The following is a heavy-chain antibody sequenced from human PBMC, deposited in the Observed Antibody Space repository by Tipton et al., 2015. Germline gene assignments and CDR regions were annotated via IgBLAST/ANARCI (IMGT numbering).Heavy chain of an antibody. Sequence: TLSLTCSVSGGSISTYCWSWIRQPPGKGLEWIGYIYSSGSANYNPSLKSRVTISVDTSKNQCSLKLSSVTAADTAVYYCARHVGIAARVQQSADMDLWGQGSTVTVSS. D-gene: IGHD6-6*01. V-gene: IGHV4-59*08. J-gene: IGHJ6*02. CDR1: GGSISTYC. CDR2: IYSSGSA. CDR3: ARHVGIAARVQQSADMDL.